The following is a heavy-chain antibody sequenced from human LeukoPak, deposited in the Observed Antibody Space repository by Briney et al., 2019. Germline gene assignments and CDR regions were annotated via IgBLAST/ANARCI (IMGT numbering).Heavy chain of an antibody. Sequence: SETLSLTCTVSGGSITSTSFYWGWIRQPPGKGLAWLGSIYYSGNTYDNPSLKSRVTISVDRSKNQFSLKLSSVTAADTAVYYCARLYYDSRGYYWFDRWGQGTLVTVSS. J-gene: IGHJ5*02. CDR1: GGSITSTSFY. D-gene: IGHD3-22*01. V-gene: IGHV4-39*01. CDR2: IYYSGNT. CDR3: ARLYYDSRGYYWFDR.